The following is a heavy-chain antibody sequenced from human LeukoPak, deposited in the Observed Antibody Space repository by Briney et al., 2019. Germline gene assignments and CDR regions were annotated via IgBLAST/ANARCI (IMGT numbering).Heavy chain of an antibody. Sequence: ASVKVSCKASGYTFSIYGMNWVRQAPGQGLEWMGWISAYTGNTNYAQKLQGRVTMTTDTSTSTAYMELRSLRSEDTAVYYCAKDRSGSWAIDVWGQGTIVTVSS. CDR2: ISAYTGNT. V-gene: IGHV1-18*01. CDR3: AKDRSGSWAIDV. D-gene: IGHD1-26*01. J-gene: IGHJ3*01. CDR1: GYTFSIYG.